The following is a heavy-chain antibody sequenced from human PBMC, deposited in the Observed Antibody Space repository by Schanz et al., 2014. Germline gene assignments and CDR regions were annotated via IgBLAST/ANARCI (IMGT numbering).Heavy chain of an antibody. CDR2: INPYSGAT. CDR3: ARDQTGTTNWFDP. V-gene: IGHV1-2*02. CDR1: GYSFAAFF. J-gene: IGHJ5*02. D-gene: IGHD1-7*01. Sequence: QVQLVQSGAEVRKPGASVRVSCKASGYSFAAFFIHWVRQTHGQGLEWMGCINPYSGATYYAQKFQGRVTLTSDASLTTVYMEVHSLTSDDTAVFFCARDQTGTTNWFDPWDQGTLVTVSS.